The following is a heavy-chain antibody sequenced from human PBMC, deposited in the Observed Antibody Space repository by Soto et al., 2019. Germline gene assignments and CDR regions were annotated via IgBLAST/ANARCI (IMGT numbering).Heavy chain of an antibody. CDR3: AREGALKPFSS. CDR1: GFTFSSYG. V-gene: IGHV3-33*01. Sequence: HPGGSLRLSCAASGFTFSSYGMHWVRQAPGKGLEWVAVIWYDGSNKYYADSVKGRFTISRDNSKNTLYLQMNSLRAEDTAVYYCAREGALKPFSSWGQGALVTVSS. J-gene: IGHJ5*02. CDR2: IWYDGSNK.